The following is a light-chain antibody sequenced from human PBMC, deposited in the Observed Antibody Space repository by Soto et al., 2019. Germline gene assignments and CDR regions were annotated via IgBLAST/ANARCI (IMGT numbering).Light chain of an antibody. CDR3: CSNAVLTPFVYF. J-gene: IGLJ1*01. Sequence: QSALNKPASVSGSPGQSITISCTGTSSDVGTYNLVSWYQLHPGQAPRLIIYEGSKRPSGVSDRFSGSRSGNTAFLTISVLFAEDEADYYYCSNAVLTPFVYFFGTGTNVTVL. V-gene: IGLV2-23*01. CDR2: EGS. CDR1: SSDVGTYNL.